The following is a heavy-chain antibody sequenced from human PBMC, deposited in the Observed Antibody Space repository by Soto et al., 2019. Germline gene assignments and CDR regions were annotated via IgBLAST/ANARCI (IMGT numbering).Heavy chain of an antibody. CDR2: IYYSGST. V-gene: IGHV4-31*03. CDR3: ARTTGAYCGGDCYSEPHYYYYGMDV. J-gene: IGHJ6*02. D-gene: IGHD2-21*02. Sequence: LSLTCTVSGGSLSSGGYYWSWIRQHPGKGLEWIGYIYYSGSTYYNPSLKSRVTISVDTSKNQFSLKLSSVTAADTAVYYCARTTGAYCGGDCYSEPHYYYYGMDVWGQGTTVTVSS. CDR1: GGSLSSGGYY.